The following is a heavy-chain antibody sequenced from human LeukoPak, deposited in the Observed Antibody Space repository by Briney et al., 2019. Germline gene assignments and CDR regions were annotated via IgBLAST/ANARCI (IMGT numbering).Heavy chain of an antibody. J-gene: IGHJ5*02. Sequence: PSETLSLTCTVSGGSISSGDYYWSWIRQPPGKGLEWIGYIYYSGSTNYNPSLKSRVTISVDTSKNQFSLKLSSVTAADTAVYYCARAQSQSGVVVPAAPGPFNWFDPWGQGTLVTVSS. CDR1: GGSISSGDYY. V-gene: IGHV4-30-4*01. D-gene: IGHD2-2*01. CDR2: IYYSGST. CDR3: ARAQSQSGVVVPAAPGPFNWFDP.